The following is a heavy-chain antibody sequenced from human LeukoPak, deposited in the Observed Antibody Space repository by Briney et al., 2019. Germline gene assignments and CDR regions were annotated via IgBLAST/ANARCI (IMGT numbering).Heavy chain of an antibody. V-gene: IGHV3-33*01. CDR1: GFTFSSYG. D-gene: IGHD1-26*01. CDR3: AVGFSIRLGLIDY. CDR2: IWYDGSNK. J-gene: IGHJ4*02. Sequence: PGGSLRLSCAASGFTFSSYGMHWVRLAPGEGLEWVAVIWYDGSNKYYADSVKGRFTISRDNSKNTLYLQMNSLRAEDTAVYYCAVGFSIRLGLIDYWGQGTLVTVSS.